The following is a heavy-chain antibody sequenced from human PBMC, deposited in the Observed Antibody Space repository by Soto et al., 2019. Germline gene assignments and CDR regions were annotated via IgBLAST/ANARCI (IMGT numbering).Heavy chain of an antibody. Sequence: GGSLILSCAASGFTFISYAMSWVRQAPGKGLEWVSAISGSGGSTYYADSVKGRFTISRDNSKNTLCLQMNSLRAEDTAVYYCATSYYYDSSGYWEYWGQGTLVTVSS. CDR1: GFTFISYA. CDR2: ISGSGGST. J-gene: IGHJ4*02. V-gene: IGHV3-23*01. CDR3: ATSYYYDSSGYWEY. D-gene: IGHD3-22*01.